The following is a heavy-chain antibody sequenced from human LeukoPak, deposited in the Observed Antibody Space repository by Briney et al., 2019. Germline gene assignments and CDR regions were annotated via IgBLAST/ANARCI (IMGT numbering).Heavy chain of an antibody. D-gene: IGHD6-13*01. J-gene: IGHJ6*02. V-gene: IGHV1-8*01. CDR3: ARGGVAAAGFFPNYYYGMDV. CDR1: GYTFTSYD. CDR2: MNPNSGNT. Sequence: ASMKVSCKASGYTFTSYDINWVRQATGQGLEWMGWMNPNSGNTGYAQKFQGRVTMTRNTSISTAYMELSSLRSEDTAVYYCARGGVAAAGFFPNYYYGMDVWGQGTTVTVSS.